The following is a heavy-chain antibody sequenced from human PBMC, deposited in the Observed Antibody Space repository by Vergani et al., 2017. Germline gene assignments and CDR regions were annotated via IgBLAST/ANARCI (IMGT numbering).Heavy chain of an antibody. CDR2: LYYSGST. CDR3: ARVYYDFWSGLNWFDP. J-gene: IGHJ5*02. CDR1: GGSLSSSSYY. D-gene: IGHD3-3*01. Sequence: LQLQESGPGLVKPSETLSLTCTVSGGSLSSSSYYWGWLRQPPGKGLEWIGSLYYSGSTYYNPSLKRRVTISVDTSKNQFSLKLSSVTAADTAVYYCARVYYDFWSGLNWFDPWGQGTLVTVSS. V-gene: IGHV4-39*07.